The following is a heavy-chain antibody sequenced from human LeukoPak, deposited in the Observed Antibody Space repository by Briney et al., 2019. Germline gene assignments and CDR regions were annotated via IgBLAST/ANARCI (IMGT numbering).Heavy chain of an antibody. J-gene: IGHJ4*02. CDR3: AKDRAQQLVLDF. CDR1: GFTFSTYG. Sequence: PGGSLILSCAGSGFTFSTYGMHWVRQAPGKGLEWVSAIIGSGSSTYYADSVKGRFTISRDNSKNTLFLQMNSLRAEDTAVYYCAKDRAQQLVLDFWGQGTLVTVSS. V-gene: IGHV3-23*01. CDR2: IIGSGSST. D-gene: IGHD6-13*01.